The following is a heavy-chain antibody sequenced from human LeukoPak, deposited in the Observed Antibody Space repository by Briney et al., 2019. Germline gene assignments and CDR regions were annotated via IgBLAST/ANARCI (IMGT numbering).Heavy chain of an antibody. D-gene: IGHD3-3*01. CDR1: GYTFTSYG. V-gene: IGHV1-18*01. CDR2: ISAYNGNT. J-gene: IGHJ3*02. CDR3: ARCAFYDFWSGYHPCVFDI. Sequence: GASVKVSCKASGYTFTSYGISWVRQAPGQGLEWMGWISAYNGNTNYAQKLQGRVTMTTDTSTSTAYMELRSLRSDDTAVYYCARCAFYDFWSGYHPCVFDIWGQGTMVTVSS.